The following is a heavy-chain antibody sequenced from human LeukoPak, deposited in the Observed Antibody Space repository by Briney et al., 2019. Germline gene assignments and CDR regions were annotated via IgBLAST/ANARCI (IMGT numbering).Heavy chain of an antibody. CDR1: GGSFSAYY. CDR2: INHGGRS. Sequence: PSETLSLTCAVYGGSFSAYYWSWITQSPGKGLEWVGEINHGGRSNYNPSLKSRVTISVDTSKNQFSLTLSSVTAADTAVYYCARGPLLDYDGGGYYYFDYWGQGTLVTVSS. V-gene: IGHV4-34*01. CDR3: ARGPLLDYDGGGYYYFDY. J-gene: IGHJ4*02. D-gene: IGHD3-22*01.